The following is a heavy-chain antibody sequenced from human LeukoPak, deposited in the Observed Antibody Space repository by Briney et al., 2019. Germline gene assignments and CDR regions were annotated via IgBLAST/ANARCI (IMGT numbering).Heavy chain of an antibody. Sequence: GGSLRLSCAASGFTFSSYSMNWVRQAPGKGLEWVANIKQDGGEKYYVDSVKGRFTISRDNAKNSLYLQMNSLRAEDTAVYYCARDVGTVYYYYMDVWGKGTTVTVSS. D-gene: IGHD4-17*01. V-gene: IGHV3-7*01. CDR2: IKQDGGEK. CDR1: GFTFSSYS. CDR3: ARDVGTVYYYYMDV. J-gene: IGHJ6*03.